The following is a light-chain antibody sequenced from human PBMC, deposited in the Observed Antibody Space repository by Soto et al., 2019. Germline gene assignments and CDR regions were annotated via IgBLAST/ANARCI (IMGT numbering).Light chain of an antibody. J-gene: IGKJ4*01. V-gene: IGKV3-11*01. CDR2: DAS. Sequence: EIVLTQSPATLSLSPGNRATLSCRASQSVSSSLACYQHQPGQAPRLLIYDASNMATGIPARFSGSGSGTHFTISISSLEPEDFAVYYCQHRSNWPSVTFGGWTNLEIK. CDR1: QSVSSS. CDR3: QHRSNWPSVT.